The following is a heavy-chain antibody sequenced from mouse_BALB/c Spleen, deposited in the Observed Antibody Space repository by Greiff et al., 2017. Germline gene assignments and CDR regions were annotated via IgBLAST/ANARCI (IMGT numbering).Heavy chain of an antibody. CDR2: ISSGGSYT. CDR3: ASRFDFDY. V-gene: IGHV5-9-3*01. Sequence: EVQVVESGGGLVKPGGSLKLSCAATGFTFSSYAMSWVRQTPEKRLEWVATISSGGSYTYYPDSVKGRFTISRDNAKNTLYLQMSSLRSEDTAMYYCASRFDFDYWGQGTTLTVSS. J-gene: IGHJ2*01. CDR1: GFTFSSYA.